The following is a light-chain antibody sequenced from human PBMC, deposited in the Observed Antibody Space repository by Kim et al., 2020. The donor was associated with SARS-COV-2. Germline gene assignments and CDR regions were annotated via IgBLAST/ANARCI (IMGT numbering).Light chain of an antibody. CDR1: QSVSSN. CDR2: DAS. J-gene: IGKJ3*01. V-gene: IGKV3-15*01. CDR3: QQYNNWPL. Sequence: SVAPGERATLSGRASQSVSSNLAWYQQKPGQAPRLLIYDASTRATGIPARFSGSGSGTDFTLTISSLQSEDFAVYYCQQYNNWPLFGPGTKVDIK.